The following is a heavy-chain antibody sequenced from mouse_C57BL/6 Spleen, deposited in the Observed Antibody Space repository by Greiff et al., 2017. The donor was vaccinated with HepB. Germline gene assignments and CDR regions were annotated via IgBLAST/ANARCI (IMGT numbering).Heavy chain of an antibody. CDR3: ARRDYGRSSYFDY. Sequence: QVQLKQPGAELVKPGASVKMSCKASGYTFTSYWITWVKQRPGQGLEWIGDIYPGSGSTNYNEKFKSKATLTVDTSSSTAYMQLSSLTSEDSAVYYCARRDYGRSSYFDYWGQGTTLTVSS. CDR2: IYPGSGST. CDR1: GYTFTSYW. D-gene: IGHD1-1*01. V-gene: IGHV1-55*01. J-gene: IGHJ2*01.